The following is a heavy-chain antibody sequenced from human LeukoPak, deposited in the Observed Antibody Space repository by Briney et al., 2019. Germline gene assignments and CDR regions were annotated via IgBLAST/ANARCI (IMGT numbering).Heavy chain of an antibody. Sequence: GGSLRLSCEVSGFTFTDFWMKWVRQAPGKGPEWVASIRQDGSEKTYVDSVMGRFTISRDNTKNSLSLQLNGLRAEDTAVYYCARDGTAPGLYFDLWGQGTLVTVSS. CDR2: IRQDGSEK. D-gene: IGHD6-13*01. CDR3: ARDGTAPGLYFDL. J-gene: IGHJ4*01. CDR1: GFTFTDFW. V-gene: IGHV3-7*01.